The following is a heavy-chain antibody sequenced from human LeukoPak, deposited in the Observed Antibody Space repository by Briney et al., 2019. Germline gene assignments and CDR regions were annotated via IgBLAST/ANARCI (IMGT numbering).Heavy chain of an antibody. CDR1: GGTFSSYA. CDR3: ARDAPNYDSSGYYDY. D-gene: IGHD3-22*01. Sequence: ASVKVSCKASGGTFSSYAISWVRQAPGQGLEWTGGIIPIFGTANYAQKFQGRVTITADESTSTAYMELSSLRSEDTAVYYCARDAPNYDSSGYYDYWGQGTLVTVSS. CDR2: IIPIFGTA. V-gene: IGHV1-69*13. J-gene: IGHJ4*02.